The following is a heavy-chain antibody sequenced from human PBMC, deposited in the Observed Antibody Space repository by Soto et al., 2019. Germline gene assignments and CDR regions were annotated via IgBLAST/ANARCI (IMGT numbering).Heavy chain of an antibody. CDR2: IVREGSEK. D-gene: IGHD4-17*01. V-gene: IGHV3-33*01. CDR3: ARDDDYDDNGLDS. J-gene: IGHJ5*01. Sequence: QVQLVESGGGVVQPGRSLRLSCAASGFAFSSHGMHWVRQAPGKGLEWVAVIVREGSEKHYADSVKGRFTISRDNSKNTLYLEMNSMRAEDTAVYYCARDDDYDDNGLDSWGQGTLVTVSS. CDR1: GFAFSSHG.